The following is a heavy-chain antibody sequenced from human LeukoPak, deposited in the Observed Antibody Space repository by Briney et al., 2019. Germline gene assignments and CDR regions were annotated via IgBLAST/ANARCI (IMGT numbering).Heavy chain of an antibody. J-gene: IGHJ4*02. D-gene: IGHD3-10*01. CDR1: GFTFSNYD. V-gene: IGHV3-30-3*01. Sequence: GRSLRLSCAVFGFTFSNYDMHWVRQAPGKGLEWVAVISYDGSNKYYADSVKGRFTISRDNSKNTLYLQMNSLRAEDTAVYYCAREPPDAYGLDYWGQGTLVTVSS. CDR3: AREPPDAYGLDY. CDR2: ISYDGSNK.